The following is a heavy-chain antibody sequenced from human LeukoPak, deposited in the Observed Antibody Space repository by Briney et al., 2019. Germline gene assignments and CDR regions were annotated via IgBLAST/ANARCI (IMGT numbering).Heavy chain of an antibody. Sequence: ASVKVSCKASGYTFTSYDINWVRQATGQGLEWMGWMNPNSGNTGYAQKIQGRVTMTRNTSISTAYMELSSLRSEDTAVYYCARAPSITGTTPPGYWGQGTLVTVSS. CDR1: GYTFTSYD. D-gene: IGHD1-7*01. CDR3: ARAPSITGTTPPGY. V-gene: IGHV1-8*01. J-gene: IGHJ4*02. CDR2: MNPNSGNT.